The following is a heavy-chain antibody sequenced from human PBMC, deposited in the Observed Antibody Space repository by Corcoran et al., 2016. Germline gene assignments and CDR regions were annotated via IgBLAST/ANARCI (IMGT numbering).Heavy chain of an antibody. CDR3: AGWGYCSGGSCYYYYYGMDV. Sequence: QVQLVQSGAEVKKPGASVKVSCKASGYTFTSYDINWVRQATGQGLEWMGWMNPNSGNTGYAQKFQGRVTMTRNTSISTAYMELSSLRSEDTAVYYCAGWGYCSGGSCYYYYYGMDVWGQGTTVTVSS. CDR1: GYTFTSYD. J-gene: IGHJ6*02. CDR2: MNPNSGNT. D-gene: IGHD2-15*01. V-gene: IGHV1-8*01.